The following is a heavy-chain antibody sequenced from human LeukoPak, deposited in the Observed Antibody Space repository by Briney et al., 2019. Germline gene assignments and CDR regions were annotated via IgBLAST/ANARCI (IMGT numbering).Heavy chain of an antibody. CDR2: ISAGGTTI. CDR3: ARDFGLYYDSIVYPSI. J-gene: IGHJ4*02. CDR1: GFTFSSYE. V-gene: IGHV3-48*03. D-gene: IGHD3-22*01. Sequence: GGSLRLSCAASGFTFSSYETNWVRQAPGKGLEWVAYISAGGTTIYYVASVRGGFTISRDDAKTSLYLEMNSLRAEDTAVYYCARDFGLYYDSIVYPSIWGQGTLVTVSS.